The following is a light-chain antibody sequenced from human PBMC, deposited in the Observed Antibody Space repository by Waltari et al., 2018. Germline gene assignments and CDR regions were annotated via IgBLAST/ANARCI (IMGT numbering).Light chain of an antibody. CDR2: EVS. V-gene: IGLV2-23*02. J-gene: IGLJ3*02. CDR3: CSYGSSSSWV. CDR1: SSDVGSYNL. Sequence: SVSGSPGQSITISCSGTSSDVGSYNLVSWYQHHPGKAPKLIIFEVSKRPSGVSNRFSASKSGNTASLTVSGLQAEDEADYYCCSYGSSSSWVFGGGTKLTVL.